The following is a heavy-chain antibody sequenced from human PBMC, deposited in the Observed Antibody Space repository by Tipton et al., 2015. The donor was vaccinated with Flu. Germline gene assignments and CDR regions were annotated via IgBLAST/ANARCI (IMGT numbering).Heavy chain of an antibody. CDR2: IYYSGST. V-gene: IGHV4-59*01. J-gene: IGHJ4*02. D-gene: IGHD5-12*01. CDR1: GGSISSSY. CDR3: ARRDSGYDPEGY. Sequence: TLSLTCTVSGGSISSSYWNWIRQPPGKGLEWIGCIYYSGSTYYNPSLKSRVTISVDTSKNQFSLKLSSVTAADTAVYYCARRDSGYDPEGYWGQGTLVTVSS.